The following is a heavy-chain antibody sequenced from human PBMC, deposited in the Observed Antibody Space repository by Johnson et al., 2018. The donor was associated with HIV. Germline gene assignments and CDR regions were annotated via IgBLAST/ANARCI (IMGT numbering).Heavy chain of an antibody. D-gene: IGHD1-26*01. J-gene: IGHJ3*02. CDR1: GFTFDDYG. Sequence: VQLVESGGGVVRPGGSLRLSCAASGFTFDDYGMSWVRQAPGKGLEWVSGINWNGGSTGYADSVKGRFTISRDNSKNTLYLQLKSLRPEDTAVYYCAKESKWESRTPHAFDMWGQGTMVTVSS. V-gene: IGHV3-20*04. CDR2: INWNGGST. CDR3: AKESKWESRTPHAFDM.